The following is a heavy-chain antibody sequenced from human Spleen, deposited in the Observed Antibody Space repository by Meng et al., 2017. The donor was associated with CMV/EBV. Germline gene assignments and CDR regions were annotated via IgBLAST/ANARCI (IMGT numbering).Heavy chain of an antibody. Sequence: GESLKISCAASGFTFDDYAMSWVRQVPGKGLEWVSYISSSSRTRYYADSVKGRFTISRDNAKNSLHLQMNSLRAEDTAVYYCARGVRYLEWLPHFFDYWGQGTLVTVSS. J-gene: IGHJ4*02. D-gene: IGHD3-3*01. CDR2: ISSSSRTR. CDR1: GFTFDDYA. V-gene: IGHV3-48*04. CDR3: ARGVRYLEWLPHFFDY.